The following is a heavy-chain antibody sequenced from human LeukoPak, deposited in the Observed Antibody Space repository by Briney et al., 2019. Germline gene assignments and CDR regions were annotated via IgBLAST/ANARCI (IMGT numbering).Heavy chain of an antibody. CDR3: ARISGSYLADAFDI. D-gene: IGHD1-26*01. Sequence: PSETLSLTCTVSGGSISSYYWSRIRQPPGKGLEWIGYIYYSGSTNYNPSLKSRVTISVDTSKNQFSLKLSSVTAADTAVYYCARISGSYLADAFDIWGQGTMVTVSS. V-gene: IGHV4-59*01. J-gene: IGHJ3*02. CDR1: GGSISSYY. CDR2: IYYSGST.